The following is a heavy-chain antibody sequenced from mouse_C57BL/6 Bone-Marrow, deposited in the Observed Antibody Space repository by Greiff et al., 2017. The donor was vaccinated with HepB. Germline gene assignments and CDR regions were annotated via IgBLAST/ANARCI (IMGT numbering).Heavy chain of an antibody. Sequence: VKLQESGPGLVAPSQSLSITCTVSGFSLTSYAISWVRQPPGKGLEWLGVIWTGGGTNYNSALKSRLSISKDNSKSQVFLKMNSLQTDDTARYYCAREIPWLPYYYAMDYWGQGTSVTVSS. CDR2: IWTGGGT. J-gene: IGHJ4*01. D-gene: IGHD2-2*01. V-gene: IGHV2-9-1*01. CDR3: AREIPWLPYYYAMDY. CDR1: GFSLTSYA.